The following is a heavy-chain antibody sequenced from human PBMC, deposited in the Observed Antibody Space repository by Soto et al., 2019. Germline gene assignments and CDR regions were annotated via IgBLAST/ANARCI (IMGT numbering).Heavy chain of an antibody. Sequence: QVQLVESGGGVVQPGRSLRLSCAASGFTFSSYGMHWVRQAPGKGLEWVAVISYDGSNKYYADSVKGRFTLSRYNSKNTLYLQMNSLRGEDTAVYYCAKDGRYKRIAAPDYWGQGTLVTVSS. V-gene: IGHV3-30*18. J-gene: IGHJ4*02. CDR3: AKDGRYKRIAAPDY. D-gene: IGHD6-13*01. CDR1: GFTFSSYG. CDR2: ISYDGSNK.